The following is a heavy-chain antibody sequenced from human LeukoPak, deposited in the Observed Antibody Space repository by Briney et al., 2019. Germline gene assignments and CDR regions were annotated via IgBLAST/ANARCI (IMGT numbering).Heavy chain of an antibody. CDR3: AKVELGYCSGGSCTFDY. V-gene: IGHV3-23*01. Sequence: PGGSLRLSCAASGFTVSSNYMSWVRQAPGKGLEWVSAISGSGGSTYYADSVKGRFTISRDNSKNTLYLQMNSLRAEDTAVYYCAKVELGYCSGGSCTFDYWGQGTLVTVSS. J-gene: IGHJ4*02. D-gene: IGHD2-15*01. CDR2: ISGSGGST. CDR1: GFTVSSNY.